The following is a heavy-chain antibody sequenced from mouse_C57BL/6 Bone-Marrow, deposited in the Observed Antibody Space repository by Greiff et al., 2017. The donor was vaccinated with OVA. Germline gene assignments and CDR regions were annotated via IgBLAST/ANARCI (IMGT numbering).Heavy chain of an antibody. CDR1: GFTFSSYG. J-gene: IGHJ1*03. CDR3: ARPIYYYGSSYVYFDV. V-gene: IGHV5-6*01. D-gene: IGHD1-1*01. Sequence: EVQRVESGGDLVKPGGSLKLSCAASGFTFSSYGMSWVRQTPDKRLEWVATISSGGSYTYYPDSVKGRFTISRDNATNTLYLQMSSLKSEDTAMYYCARPIYYYGSSYVYFDVWGTGTTVTVSS. CDR2: ISSGGSYT.